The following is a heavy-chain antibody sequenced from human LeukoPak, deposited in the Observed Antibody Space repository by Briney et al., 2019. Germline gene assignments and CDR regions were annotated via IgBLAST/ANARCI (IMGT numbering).Heavy chain of an antibody. Sequence: GGSLRLSCAASGFTVSSNHMSWVRQAPGKGLEWASVIYSGGSTYYADTVKGRFTISRDNSKNTLYLQMNSLRAEDTAVYYCATSNYYDSSGLDYWGQGTLVTVSS. CDR3: ATSNYYDSSGLDY. CDR1: GFTVSSNH. D-gene: IGHD3-22*01. J-gene: IGHJ4*02. V-gene: IGHV3-53*01. CDR2: IYSGGST.